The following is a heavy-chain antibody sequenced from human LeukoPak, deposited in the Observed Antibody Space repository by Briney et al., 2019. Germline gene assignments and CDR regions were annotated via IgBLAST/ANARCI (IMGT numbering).Heavy chain of an antibody. D-gene: IGHD2-21*02. CDR2: IYYSGSN. J-gene: IGHJ6*02. CDR3: ARTPCDGDYYRSYKYNGMDV. V-gene: IGHV4-59*01. Sequence: PSETLSLTCTASGCSISSYYWSWIRQPPGKRLEWIGLIYYSGSNNYNPSLKRRVTISVDTYKNQFSLKLSSVTAADAAVYYCARTPCDGDYYRSYKYNGMDVWGQGTTATVS. CDR1: GCSISSYY.